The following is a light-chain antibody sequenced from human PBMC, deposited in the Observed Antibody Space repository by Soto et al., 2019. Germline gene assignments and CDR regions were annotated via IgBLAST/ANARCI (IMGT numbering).Light chain of an antibody. Sequence: QSVLTQPPSASGTPGQRVTISCSGSSSNIGSNYVYWYQQLPGTAPKLLIYNNNERPSGVPDRFSGSKSGTSASLAISGLRSEAEADYYCAAWDDSLSGYVFGTGTKVTVL. CDR3: AAWDDSLSGYV. CDR2: NNN. J-gene: IGLJ1*01. V-gene: IGLV1-47*02. CDR1: SSNIGSNY.